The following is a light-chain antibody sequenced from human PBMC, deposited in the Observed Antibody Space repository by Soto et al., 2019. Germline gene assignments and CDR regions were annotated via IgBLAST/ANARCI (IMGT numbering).Light chain of an antibody. CDR3: QQSYKTPQT. V-gene: IGKV1-39*01. CDR2: GAS. Sequence: DIQMTQSPSSLSASVGDRVAITCRASQNIRNYLNWYQQKPGKAPKVLIYGASTLPSGVPSRFSGSRPGTNFTLTINSLQPEDFATYYCQQSYKTPQTFGQGTKVDIK. J-gene: IGKJ1*01. CDR1: QNIRNY.